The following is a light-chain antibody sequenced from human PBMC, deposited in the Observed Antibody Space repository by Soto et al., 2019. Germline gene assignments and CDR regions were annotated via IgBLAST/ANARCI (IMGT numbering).Light chain of an antibody. CDR1: SSDVGAYNY. CDR2: EVT. V-gene: IGLV2-14*01. Sequence: QSVLAQPASVSGSPGQSITISCTGTSSDVGAYNYVSWYQHHPGKVPKLLIYEVTNRSSGVSDRFSGSKSGNTASLTISGLQAEDEADYYCSSKRDSSTLFVFGTGTKATVL. CDR3: SSKRDSSTLFV. J-gene: IGLJ1*01.